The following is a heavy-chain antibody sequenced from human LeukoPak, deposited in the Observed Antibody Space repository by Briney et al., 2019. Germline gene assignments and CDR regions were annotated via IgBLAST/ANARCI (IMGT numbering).Heavy chain of an antibody. CDR1: GYSFTSYW. V-gene: IGHV5-51*01. D-gene: IGHD2-2*02. CDR3: ARIPTALPDAFDI. J-gene: IGHJ3*02. CDR2: IYPGDSDT. Sequence: HGESLKISCKGSGYSFTSYWIGWVRQMPGKGLEWMGGIYPGDSDTRYSPSFQGQVTISADRSISTAYLQWGSLKASDTAMYYCARIPTALPDAFDIWGQGTMVTVSS.